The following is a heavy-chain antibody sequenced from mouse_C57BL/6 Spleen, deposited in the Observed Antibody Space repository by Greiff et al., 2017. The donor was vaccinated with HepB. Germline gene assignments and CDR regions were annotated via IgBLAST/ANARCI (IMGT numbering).Heavy chain of an antibody. CDR3: ARGGGGRGGGFAY. CDR2: IYPSDSET. J-gene: IGHJ3*01. CDR1: GYTFTSYW. D-gene: IGHD3-3*01. Sequence: QVQLQQPGAELVRPGSSVKLSCKASGYTFTSYWMDWVKQSPGQGLEWIGNIYPSDSETHYNQKFKDKATLTVDKASSTAYMQLSSLTSEDSAVYDCARGGGGRGGGFAYWGQGTLVTVSA. V-gene: IGHV1-61*01.